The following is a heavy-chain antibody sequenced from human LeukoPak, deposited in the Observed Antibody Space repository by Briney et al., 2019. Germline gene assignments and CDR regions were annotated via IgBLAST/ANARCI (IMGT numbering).Heavy chain of an antibody. J-gene: IGHJ6*02. Sequence: SETLSLTCGVSGGSISNYYWSWIRQPAGKGLEWIGRIYTSGSTNYNPSLKSRLTMSVDMSKNQFSLQLSSVTAADTAIYYCARGCSSTSCYLRMDLWGQGTTVTVSS. D-gene: IGHD2-2*01. V-gene: IGHV4-4*07. CDR1: GGSISNYY. CDR3: ARGCSSTSCYLRMDL. CDR2: IYTSGST.